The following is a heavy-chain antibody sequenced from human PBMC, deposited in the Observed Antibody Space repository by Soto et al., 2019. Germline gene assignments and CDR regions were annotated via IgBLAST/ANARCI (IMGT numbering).Heavy chain of an antibody. D-gene: IGHD5-12*01. Sequence: PGGSLRLSCAASGFTFSNAWMNWVRQAPGKGLEWVGRIKSKTDGGTTDYAAPVKGRFTISRDDSKNTLYLQMNSLKTEDTAVYYCTTDEEDEMATIDFGYLGQGTLVTVSS. CDR1: GFTFSNAW. CDR2: IKSKTDGGTT. J-gene: IGHJ4*02. CDR3: TTDEEDEMATIDFGY. V-gene: IGHV3-15*07.